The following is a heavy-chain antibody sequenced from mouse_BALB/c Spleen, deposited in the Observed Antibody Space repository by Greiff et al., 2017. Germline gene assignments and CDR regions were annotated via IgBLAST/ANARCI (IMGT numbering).Heavy chain of an antibody. CDR1: GYAFTNYL. V-gene: IGHV1-54*01. Sequence: QVQLQQSGAELVRPGTSVKVSCKASGYAFTNYLIEWVKQRPGQGLEWIGVINPGSGGTNYNEKFKGKATLTADKSSSTAYIQLSSLTSDDSAVYFCARGGTPYYFDYWGQGTTLTVSS. CDR2: INPGSGGT. CDR3: ARGGTPYYFDY. J-gene: IGHJ2*01.